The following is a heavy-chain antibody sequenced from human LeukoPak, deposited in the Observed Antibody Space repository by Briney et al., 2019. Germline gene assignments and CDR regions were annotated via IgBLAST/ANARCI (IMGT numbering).Heavy chain of an antibody. V-gene: IGHV4-31*03. Sequence: SETLSLTCTVSGGSISSGGYYWSWIRQHPGKGLEWIGYIYYSGSTYYNPSLKSRVTISVDASKNQFSLKLSSVTAADTAVYYCARGGGDSSGYADYWGQGTLVTVSS. CDR1: GGSISSGGYY. J-gene: IGHJ4*02. D-gene: IGHD3-22*01. CDR3: ARGGGDSSGYADY. CDR2: IYYSGST.